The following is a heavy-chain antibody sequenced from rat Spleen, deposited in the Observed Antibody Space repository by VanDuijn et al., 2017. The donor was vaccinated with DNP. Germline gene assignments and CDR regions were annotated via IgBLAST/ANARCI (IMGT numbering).Heavy chain of an antibody. CDR2: ITGGSGTT. D-gene: IGHD1-12*02. CDR3: ARVGDFHDGGDGDVLYA. J-gene: IGHJ4*01. V-gene: IGHV5-31*01. CDR1: GFTFSYYW. Sequence: EVQLVESGGDLVQPGRSLKLSCVASGFTFSYYWMAWIRQVPGKGLEWIASITGGSGTTSYPDAVKGRFMISRDDTKNTLSLQMNSLRSEDTATYYCARVGDFHDGGDGDVLYAWGQGTSFTVSS.